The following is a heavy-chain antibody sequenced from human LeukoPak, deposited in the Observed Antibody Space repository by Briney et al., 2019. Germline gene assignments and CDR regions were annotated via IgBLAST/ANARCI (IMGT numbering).Heavy chain of an antibody. J-gene: IGHJ3*02. D-gene: IGHD2-15*01. CDR3: ARDFRCSGGSCYSDAFDI. V-gene: IGHV4-4*07. Sequence: PSETLSLTCTVSGGSISSYYWSWIRQPAWKGLEWIGRIYTSGSTNYNPSLKSRVTMSVDTSKNQFSLKLSSVTAADTAVYYCARDFRCSGGSCYSDAFDIWGQGTMVTVSS. CDR2: IYTSGST. CDR1: GGSISSYY.